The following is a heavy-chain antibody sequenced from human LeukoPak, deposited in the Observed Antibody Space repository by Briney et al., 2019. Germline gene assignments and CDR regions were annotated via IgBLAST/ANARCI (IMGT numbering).Heavy chain of an antibody. Sequence: GEPLKISCKGSGYSFTSYWIGWVRQMPGKGLEWVGIIYPGDSDTRYSPSFQGQVTISADKSISTAYLQWSSLKASDTAMYYCARHAPVTPDAFDIWGQGTMVTVSS. J-gene: IGHJ3*02. V-gene: IGHV5-51*01. D-gene: IGHD5-18*01. CDR1: GYSFTSYW. CDR3: ARHAPVTPDAFDI. CDR2: IYPGDSDT.